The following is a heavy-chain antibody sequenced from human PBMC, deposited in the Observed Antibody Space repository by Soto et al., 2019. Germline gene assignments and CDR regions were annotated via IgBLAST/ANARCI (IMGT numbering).Heavy chain of an antibody. Sequence: QVQLVESGGGVVQPGRSLRLSCAASGFTFSSYAMHWVRQAPGKGLEWVAVIWYDGSNKYYADSVKGRFTISRDNSKNTLYLQMNSLRAEDTAVYYCARDRLLATSYWYFDLWGRGTLVTVSS. CDR3: ARDRLLATSYWYFDL. J-gene: IGHJ2*01. CDR1: GFTFSSYA. V-gene: IGHV3-33*08. CDR2: IWYDGSNK. D-gene: IGHD2-21*01.